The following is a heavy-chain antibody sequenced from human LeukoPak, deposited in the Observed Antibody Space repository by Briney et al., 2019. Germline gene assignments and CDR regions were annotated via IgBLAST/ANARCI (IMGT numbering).Heavy chain of an antibody. CDR1: GAPVNFYY. CDR3: AKESRLGGASGSHHFDY. D-gene: IGHD3-10*01. Sequence: SETLSLTCTVSGAPVNFYYLSWIRHSAENGLEWIGRIYTRGNTNYNPSLKSRVTLSVDTSRNQFPLMLSSVTAADTAVYYCAKESRLGGASGSHHFDYWGQGVLVTVSS. V-gene: IGHV4-4*07. J-gene: IGHJ4*02. CDR2: IYTRGNT.